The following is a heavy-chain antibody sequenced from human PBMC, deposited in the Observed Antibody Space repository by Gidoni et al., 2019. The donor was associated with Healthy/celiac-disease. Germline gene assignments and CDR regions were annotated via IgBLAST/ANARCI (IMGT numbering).Heavy chain of an antibody. CDR3: AKDRGDYEVDY. Sequence: QVQLVESGGGVVQPGRSLRLSCAASGFTFSSYGMHWVRQAPGTGVEWVAVISYDGSNKYYADSVKGRFTISRDNSKNTLYLQMNSLRAEDTAVYYCAKDRGDYEVDYWGQGTLVTVSS. D-gene: IGHD4-17*01. CDR1: GFTFSSYG. J-gene: IGHJ4*02. CDR2: ISYDGSNK. V-gene: IGHV3-30*18.